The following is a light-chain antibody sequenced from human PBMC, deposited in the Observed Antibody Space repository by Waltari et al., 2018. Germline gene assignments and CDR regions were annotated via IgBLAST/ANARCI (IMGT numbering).Light chain of an antibody. CDR2: DTS. CDR1: QSVSSQ. V-gene: IGKV3-11*01. J-gene: IGKJ1*01. Sequence: VLTQSPATLSSSPGHRPTLSCRASQSVSSQLAWFQQTPGQAPRLLIYDTSNRATGIPARFSGSESGADYTLTISSLEPEDFAVYYCQQRSNWPRTFGQGTKVEIK. CDR3: QQRSNWPRT.